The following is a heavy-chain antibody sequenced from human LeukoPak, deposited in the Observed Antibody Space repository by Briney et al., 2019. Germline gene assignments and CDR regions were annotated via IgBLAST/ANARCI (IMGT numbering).Heavy chain of an antibody. CDR1: GGTFSSYA. CDR3: ARVYSSSWYESDGIFDY. J-gene: IGHJ4*02. Sequence: GASVKVSCRASGGTFSSYAISWVRQAPGQGLEWMGWIIPILGTVKYAQNFQGRVTLTADRSTSTAYMEVSSLRSEDTAVYYCARVYSSSWYESDGIFDYWGQGTLVTVSS. CDR2: IIPILGTV. V-gene: IGHV1-69*10. D-gene: IGHD6-13*01.